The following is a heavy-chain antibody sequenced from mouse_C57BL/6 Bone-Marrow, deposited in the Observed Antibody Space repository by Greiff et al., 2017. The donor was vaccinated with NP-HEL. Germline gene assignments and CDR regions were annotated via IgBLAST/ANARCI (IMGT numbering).Heavy chain of an antibody. CDR1: GFTFSSYA. Sequence: EVKLVESGGGLVKPGGSLKLSCAASGFTFSSYAMSWVRQTPEKRLEWVATISDGGSYTYYPDNVKGRFTITSDNAKNNLFLQMSHLKSEDTAMYYCARVGDYDDYAMDYWGQGTSVTVSS. D-gene: IGHD2-4*01. CDR2: ISDGGSYT. CDR3: ARVGDYDDYAMDY. V-gene: IGHV5-4*03. J-gene: IGHJ4*01.